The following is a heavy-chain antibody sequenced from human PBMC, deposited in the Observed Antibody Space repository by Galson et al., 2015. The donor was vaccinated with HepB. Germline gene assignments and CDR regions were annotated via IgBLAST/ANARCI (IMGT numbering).Heavy chain of an antibody. CDR2: ISGSGGST. Sequence: SLRLSCAASGFTFSSYAMSWVRQAPGKGLEWVSAISGSGGSTYYADSVKGRFTISSDNSKNTLYLQMNSLRAEDTAVYYCAKGRYYYDSSGYFDYWGQGTLVTVSS. CDR1: GFTFSSYA. D-gene: IGHD3-22*01. V-gene: IGHV3-23*01. CDR3: AKGRYYYDSSGYFDY. J-gene: IGHJ4*02.